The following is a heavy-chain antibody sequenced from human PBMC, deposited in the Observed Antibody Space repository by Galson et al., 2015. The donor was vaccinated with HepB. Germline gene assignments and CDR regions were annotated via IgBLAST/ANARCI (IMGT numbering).Heavy chain of an antibody. J-gene: IGHJ3*02. Sequence: SVKVSCKASGYTFTSYAMNWVRQAPGQGLEWMGWINTNTGNPTYAQCFTGRFVFSLDTSVSTAYLQISSLKAEDTAVYYCARERVPVLEARPTGRIDAFDIWGQGTMVTVSS. CDR1: GYTFTSYA. V-gene: IGHV7-4-1*02. CDR3: ARERVPVLEARPTGRIDAFDI. D-gene: IGHD6-6*01. CDR2: INTNTGNP.